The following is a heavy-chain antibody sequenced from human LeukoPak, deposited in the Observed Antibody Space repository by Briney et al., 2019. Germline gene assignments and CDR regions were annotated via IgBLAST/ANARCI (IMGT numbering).Heavy chain of an antibody. CDR2: ISGSGGST. CDR1: GFSFSSYA. Sequence: GGSLRLSCAASGFSFSSYAMSWVRQAPGEGRGWVSGISGSGGSTYYAGSVKGRFTISRDNSKNTLYLQMHSLRAEHTTVYYCAQASARGFGYWRQGTLVTVPS. J-gene: IGHJ4*02. V-gene: IGHV3-23*01. CDR3: AQASARGFGY. D-gene: IGHD3-10*01.